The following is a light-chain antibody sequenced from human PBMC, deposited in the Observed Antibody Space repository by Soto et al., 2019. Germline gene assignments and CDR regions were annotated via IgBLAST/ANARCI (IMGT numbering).Light chain of an antibody. J-gene: IGLJ2*01. CDR1: SSNVGTYDL. CDR2: EGT. CDR3: CSFAVGAALV. Sequence: QSALTQPASVSASPGQSITISCTGTSSNVGTYDLVSCYQHHPDQAPKRIIYEGTKRPSGISSRFSGSKSGNTASLTISGLQAEDDADYYCCSFAVGAALVFGGGTKLTVL. V-gene: IGLV2-23*01.